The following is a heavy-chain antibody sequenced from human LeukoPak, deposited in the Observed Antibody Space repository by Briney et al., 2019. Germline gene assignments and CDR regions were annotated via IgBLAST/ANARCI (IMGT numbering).Heavy chain of an antibody. CDR3: ARRGYCSSTSCPGAYYYYGMDV. V-gene: IGHV4-34*01. J-gene: IGHJ6*02. CDR1: GGSFSGYY. CDR2: INHSGST. Sequence: PSETLSLTCAVYGGSFSGYYWSGIRQPPGKGREWIGEINHSGSTNYSPSLKSRVTISVDTSKNQFSLKLSSVTAADTAVYYCARRGYCSSTSCPGAYYYYGMDVWGQGTTVTVSS. D-gene: IGHD2-2*01.